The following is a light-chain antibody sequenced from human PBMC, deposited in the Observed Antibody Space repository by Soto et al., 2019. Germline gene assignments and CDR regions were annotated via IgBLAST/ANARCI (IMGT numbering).Light chain of an antibody. CDR1: QSVSTN. Sequence: EIVMTQSPATLSVSPGERASLSCRASQSVSTNLAWYQQKPAQAPRLLIYGASTRATGIPGRFSGGGSGTEFTLTISSLQSADFAVYYCQQYNDWPLTFGGGTQVDIK. V-gene: IGKV3-15*01. J-gene: IGKJ4*01. CDR2: GAS. CDR3: QQYNDWPLT.